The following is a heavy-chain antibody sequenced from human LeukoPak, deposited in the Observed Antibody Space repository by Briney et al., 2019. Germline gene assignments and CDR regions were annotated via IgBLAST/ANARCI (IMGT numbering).Heavy chain of an antibody. CDR1: GGSISSSNW. D-gene: IGHD6-19*01. V-gene: IGHV4-4*02. CDR3: ARDSIAVAGKPIFDY. Sequence: PSETLSLTCAVSGGSISSSNWWSWVRQPPGKGLEWIGEIYHSGSTNYNPSLKSRVTISVDKSKNQFSLKLSSVTAADTAVYYCARDSIAVAGKPIFDYWGQGTLVTVSS. J-gene: IGHJ4*02. CDR2: IYHSGST.